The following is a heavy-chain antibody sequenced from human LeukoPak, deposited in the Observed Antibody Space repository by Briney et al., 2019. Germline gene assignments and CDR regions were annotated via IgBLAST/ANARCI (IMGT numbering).Heavy chain of an antibody. CDR1: GYTFTSYY. CDR3: ARARPHYYDSSGYQRYFQH. CDR2: INPSGGST. D-gene: IGHD3-22*01. V-gene: IGHV1-46*01. Sequence: GASVKVSCKASGYTFTSYYMHWVRQAPGQGLEWMGIINPSGGSTSYAQKFQGRVTMTTDTSTSTAYMELRSLRSDDTAVYYCARARPHYYDSSGYQRYFQHWGQGTLVTVSS. J-gene: IGHJ1*01.